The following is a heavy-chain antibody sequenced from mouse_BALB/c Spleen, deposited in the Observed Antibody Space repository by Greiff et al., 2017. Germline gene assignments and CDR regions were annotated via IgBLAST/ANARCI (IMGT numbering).Heavy chain of an antibody. Sequence: EVMLVESGGGLVQPGGSRKLSCAASGFTFSSFGMHWVRQAPEKGLEWVAYISSGSSTIYYADTVKGRFTISRDNPKNTLFLQMTSLRSEDTAMYYCARVDCWGQGTTLTVSS. J-gene: IGHJ2*01. CDR3: ARVDC. CDR2: ISSGSSTI. V-gene: IGHV5-17*02. CDR1: GFTFSSFG.